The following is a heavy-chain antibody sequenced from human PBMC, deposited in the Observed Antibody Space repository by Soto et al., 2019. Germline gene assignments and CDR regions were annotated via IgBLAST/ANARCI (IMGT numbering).Heavy chain of an antibody. V-gene: IGHV3-53*01. D-gene: IGHD6-13*01. J-gene: IGHJ6*02. Sequence: GSLRLSCAASGFTVSINYMSWVRQAPGKGLEWVSVIYSGGSTYYADSVKGRFTISRDNSKNTLYLQMNSLRAEDTAVYYCARGGPTASAAAAVPYYYYGMDVWGQGTTVTVSS. CDR2: IYSGGST. CDR1: GFTVSINY. CDR3: ARGGPTASAAAAVPYYYYGMDV.